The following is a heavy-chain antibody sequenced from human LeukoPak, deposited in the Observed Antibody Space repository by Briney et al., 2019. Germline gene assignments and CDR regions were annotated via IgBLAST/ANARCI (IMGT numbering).Heavy chain of an antibody. J-gene: IGHJ6*02. V-gene: IGHV1-18*01. Sequence: ASVKVSCKASGGTFSSYAISWVRQAPGQGLEWMGWISAYNGNTNYAQKLQGRVTMTTDTSTSTAYMELRSLRSDDTAVYYCARSPVGGYDFWSGYYTTLYYYYGMDVWGQGTTVTVSS. D-gene: IGHD3-3*01. CDR1: GGTFSSYA. CDR2: ISAYNGNT. CDR3: ARSPVGGYDFWSGYYTTLYYYYGMDV.